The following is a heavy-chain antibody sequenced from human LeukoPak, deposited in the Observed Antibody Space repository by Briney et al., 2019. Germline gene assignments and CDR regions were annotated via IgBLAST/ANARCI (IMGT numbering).Heavy chain of an antibody. Sequence: SETLSLTCAVYGDFFSGYYWSWIRQPPGKGLEWIGEINHSGSTNYNPSLKSRVTISVDKSKNHFSLKLSSVTAADTAVYYCARVERIAMIVVIIRAFDIWGQGTMVTVSS. J-gene: IGHJ3*02. D-gene: IGHD3-22*01. CDR2: INHSGST. V-gene: IGHV4-34*01. CDR3: ARVERIAMIVVIIRAFDI. CDR1: GDFFSGYY.